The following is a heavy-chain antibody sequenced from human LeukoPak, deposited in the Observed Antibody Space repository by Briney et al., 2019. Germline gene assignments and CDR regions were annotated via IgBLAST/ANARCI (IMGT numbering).Heavy chain of an antibody. CDR3: ARSPLHVVVPAATWFDP. CDR1: GFTFSTYE. V-gene: IGHV3-48*03. J-gene: IGHJ5*02. D-gene: IGHD2-2*01. Sequence: GGSLRLSCAASGFTFSTYEMNWVRQAPGKGLEWVSYISSSGSTIYYADSVKGRFTISRDNAKNSLYLQMNGLRAEDTAVYYCARSPLHVVVPAATWFDPWGQGILVTVSS. CDR2: ISSSGSTI.